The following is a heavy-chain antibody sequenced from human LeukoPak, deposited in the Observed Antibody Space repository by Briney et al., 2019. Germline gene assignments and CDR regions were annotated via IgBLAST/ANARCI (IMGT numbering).Heavy chain of an antibody. Sequence: ASVKVSCKASGYTFTSYYMHGVRQAPGQGLEWMGIINPSGGSTSYAQKFQGRVTMTRDTSTSTVYMELSSLRSEDTAVYYCARDRRGPDLDYWGQGTLVTVSS. CDR3: ARDRRGPDLDY. J-gene: IGHJ4*02. CDR1: GYTFTSYY. CDR2: INPSGGST. V-gene: IGHV1-46*01. D-gene: IGHD1-14*01.